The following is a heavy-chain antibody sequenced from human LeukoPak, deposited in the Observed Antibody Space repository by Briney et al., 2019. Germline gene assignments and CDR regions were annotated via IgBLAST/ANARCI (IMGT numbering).Heavy chain of an antibody. V-gene: IGHV1-69*02. J-gene: IGHJ4*02. CDR2: IIPILGIA. CDR3: ARQMGGAATPLDY. CDR1: GGTFSSYT. D-gene: IGHD2-15*01. Sequence: ASVQVSCKASGGTFSSYTISWVRQAPGQGLEWMGRIIPILGIANYAQKFQGRVTITADKSPSTAYMELSSLRSEDTAVYYCARQMGGAATPLDYWGQGTLVTVSS.